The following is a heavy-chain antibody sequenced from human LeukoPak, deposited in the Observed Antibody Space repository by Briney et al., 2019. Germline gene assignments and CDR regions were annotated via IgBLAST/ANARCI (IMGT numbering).Heavy chain of an antibody. D-gene: IGHD3-3*01. Sequence: ASVKVSCKASGYTFTSYYMHWVRQAPGQGLEWMGWINPNSGGTNYAQKFQGRVTMTRDTSISTAYMELSRLRSDDTAVYYCARDHDYDFWSGSNNWFDPWGQGTLVTVSS. J-gene: IGHJ5*02. CDR2: INPNSGGT. V-gene: IGHV1-2*02. CDR1: GYTFTSYY. CDR3: ARDHDYDFWSGSNNWFDP.